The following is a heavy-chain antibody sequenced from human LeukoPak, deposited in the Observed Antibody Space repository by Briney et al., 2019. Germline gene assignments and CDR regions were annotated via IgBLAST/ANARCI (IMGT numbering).Heavy chain of an antibody. V-gene: IGHV4-61*08. Sequence: SSETLSLTCTVSGGSISSGGYYWSWIRQPPGKGLEWIGYIYYSGSTNYNPSLKSRVTISVDTSKNQFSLKLSSVTAADTAVYYCARDMHYGSGSAFDIWGQGTMVTVSS. CDR2: IYYSGST. CDR3: ARDMHYGSGSAFDI. D-gene: IGHD3-10*01. J-gene: IGHJ3*02. CDR1: GGSISSGGYY.